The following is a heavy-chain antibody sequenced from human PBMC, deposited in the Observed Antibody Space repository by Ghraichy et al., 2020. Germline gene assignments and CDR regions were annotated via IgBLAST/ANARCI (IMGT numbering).Heavy chain of an antibody. CDR1: GGSISSSNW. D-gene: IGHD3-3*01. V-gene: IGHV4-4*02. Sequence: SETLSLTCAVSGGSISSSNWWSWVRQPPGKGLEWIGEIYHSGSTNYNPSLKSRVTISVGKSKNQFSLKLSSVTAADTAVYYCARDVLRGHWFDPWGQGTLVTVSS. CDR3: ARDVLRGHWFDP. CDR2: IYHSGST. J-gene: IGHJ5*02.